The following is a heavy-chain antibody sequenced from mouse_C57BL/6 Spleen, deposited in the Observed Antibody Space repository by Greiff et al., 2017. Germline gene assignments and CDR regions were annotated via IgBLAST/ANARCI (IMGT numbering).Heavy chain of an antibody. CDR3: ARRYYGSSYYFDY. Sequence: EVKLMESGGGLVKPGGSLKLSCAASGFTFSDYGMHWVRQAPEKGLEWVAYISSGSSTIYYADTVKGRFTISRDNAKNTLFLQMTSLRSEDTVMYYCARRYYGSSYYFDYWGQGTTLTVSS. J-gene: IGHJ2*01. CDR1: GFTFSDYG. CDR2: ISSGSSTI. V-gene: IGHV5-17*01. D-gene: IGHD1-1*01.